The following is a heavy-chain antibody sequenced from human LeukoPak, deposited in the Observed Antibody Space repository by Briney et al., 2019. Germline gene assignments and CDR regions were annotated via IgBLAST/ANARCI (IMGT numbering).Heavy chain of an antibody. CDR1: GFTFSSYS. D-gene: IGHD6-6*01. J-gene: IGHJ4*02. V-gene: IGHV3-21*01. Sequence: GGSLRPSCAASGFTFSSYSRNWVRQAPGKGLEWVSSISSSSSYIYYADSVKGRFTISRDNAKNALYLQMNSLRAEDTAVYYCASAYSSPSPVLGYWGQGTLVTVSS. CDR2: ISSSSSYI. CDR3: ASAYSSPSPVLGY.